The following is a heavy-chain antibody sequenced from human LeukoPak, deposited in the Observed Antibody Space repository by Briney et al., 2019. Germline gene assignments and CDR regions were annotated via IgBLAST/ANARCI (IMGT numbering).Heavy chain of an antibody. CDR1: GGSISSYY. D-gene: IGHD4-17*01. CDR2: IYYSGST. Sequence: SGTLSLTCTVSGGSISSYYWSWIRQPPGKGLEWIGYIYYSGSTNHNPSLKSRVTISVDTSKNQFSLKLSSVTAADTAVYYCARDSLASDYGDYVGWFDPWGQGTLVTVSS. CDR3: ARDSLASDYGDYVGWFDP. J-gene: IGHJ5*02. V-gene: IGHV4-59*01.